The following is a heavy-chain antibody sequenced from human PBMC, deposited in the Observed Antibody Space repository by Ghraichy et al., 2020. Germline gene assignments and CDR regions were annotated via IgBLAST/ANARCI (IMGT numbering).Heavy chain of an antibody. V-gene: IGHV4-34*01. Sequence: GSLRLSCAVYGGSFTDYSGTWIRQPPGKGLEWIGEINHSGSTNSNPSLTSRVTISVDTSKNQFSLRLTSVTAADTAIYYCATHDRGYGYFQHWAQGTLVTVSS. D-gene: IGHD3-10*02. CDR3: ATHDRGYGYFQH. CDR1: GGSFTDYS. J-gene: IGHJ1*01. CDR2: INHSGST.